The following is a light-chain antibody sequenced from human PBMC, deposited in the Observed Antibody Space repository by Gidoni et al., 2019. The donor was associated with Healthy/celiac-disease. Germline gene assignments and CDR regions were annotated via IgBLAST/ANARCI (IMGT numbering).Light chain of an antibody. J-gene: IGLJ1*01. CDR3: QSYDGSNHV. Sequence: NFLLTQPHPVSESPGKTVTLSCTRSSGSIANNYVQWYQQRPGSAPTAVIYENNQRPSGVSDRFSGSIDSSSNSASLTISGLNTEDEADYYCQSYDGSNHVFGAGTKVTVL. CDR1: SGSIANNY. V-gene: IGLV6-57*03. CDR2: ENN.